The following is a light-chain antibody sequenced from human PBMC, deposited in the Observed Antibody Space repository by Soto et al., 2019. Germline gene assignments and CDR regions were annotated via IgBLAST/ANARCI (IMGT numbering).Light chain of an antibody. CDR2: EVS. CDR3: SSYAGSNNLV. J-gene: IGLJ2*01. CDR1: SSDVGGYNY. V-gene: IGLV2-8*01. Sequence: QSVLTQPPSASGSPGQSVTISCTGTSSDVGGYNYVSWYQQHPGKAPKLMIYEVSKRPSVVPDRFSGSKSGNTASLTVSGLQAEDEADYYCSSYAGSNNLVFGGGTKVTVL.